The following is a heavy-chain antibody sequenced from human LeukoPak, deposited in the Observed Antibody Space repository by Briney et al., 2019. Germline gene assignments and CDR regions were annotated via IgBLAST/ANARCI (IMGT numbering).Heavy chain of an antibody. J-gene: IGHJ4*02. Sequence: GGSLRLSCAASGFTFSSYAMGWVRQAPGKGLEWVSAISGSGGSTNYADSVKGRFTISRDNSKNTLYLQMNSLRAEDTAVYYCAKDRAGYCSGGSCSTFDYWGQGTLVTVSS. V-gene: IGHV3-23*01. CDR3: AKDRAGYCSGGSCSTFDY. CDR1: GFTFSSYA. CDR2: ISGSGGST. D-gene: IGHD2-15*01.